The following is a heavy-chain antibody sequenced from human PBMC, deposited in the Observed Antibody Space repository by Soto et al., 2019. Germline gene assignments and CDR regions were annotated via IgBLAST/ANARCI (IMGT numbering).Heavy chain of an antibody. CDR2: FSVYTGNT. Sequence: QVHLVQSGGEVTKPGASVKVSCKSPEYTFTSKGVSWARQAPGQGLEWLRRFSVYTGNTKQAQKFQDKVTRTTEASGSTAYMELRSLRSVDTPVYCCARDRCTTMRRYTPHCDVWGQGTTVTASS. CDR3: ARDRCTTMRRYTPHCDV. J-gene: IGHJ6*02. CDR1: EYTFTSKG. D-gene: IGHD3-22*01. V-gene: IGHV1-18*01.